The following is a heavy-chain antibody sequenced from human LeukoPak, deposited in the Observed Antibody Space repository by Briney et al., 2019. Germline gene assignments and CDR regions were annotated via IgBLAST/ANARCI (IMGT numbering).Heavy chain of an antibody. D-gene: IGHD6-13*01. CDR2: ISYDGSNE. V-gene: IGHV3-30*18. J-gene: IGHJ4*02. Sequence: PGGSLRLSCAASGFTFSSYGMHWVRQAPGKGLEWVAVISYDGSNEYYADSVKGRFTISRDNSKNTLYLQMNSLRAEDTAVYYCAKIGRAAAGLIDYWGQGTLVTVSS. CDR3: AKIGRAAAGLIDY. CDR1: GFTFSSYG.